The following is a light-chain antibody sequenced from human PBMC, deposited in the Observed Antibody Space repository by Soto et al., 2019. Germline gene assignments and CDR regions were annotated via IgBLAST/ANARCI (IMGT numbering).Light chain of an antibody. V-gene: IGLV2-23*01. J-gene: IGLJ3*02. CDR2: DDN. CDR3: AAGDDSLNSPVMV. Sequence: QSVLTQTASVSGSPGQSITMSCTGSRSDVGGYNLVSWYQQHPGKAPKLLISDDNKRPSGVSDRFSASKSGNTASLTISGLQAEDEGDYYCAAGDDSLNSPVMVFGGGTKLTVL. CDR1: RSDVGGYNL.